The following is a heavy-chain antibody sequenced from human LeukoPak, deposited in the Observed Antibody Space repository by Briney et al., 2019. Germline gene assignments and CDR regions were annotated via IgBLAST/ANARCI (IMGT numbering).Heavy chain of an antibody. D-gene: IGHD6-19*01. Sequence: PSETLSLTCAVYGXSFSGYYWSWIRQPPGKGLEWIGEINHSGSTNYNPSLKSRVTISVDTSKNQFSLKLSSVTAADTAVYYCARGLSSGWYNYWGQGTLVTVSS. CDR2: INHSGST. J-gene: IGHJ4*02. CDR3: ARGLSSGWYNY. V-gene: IGHV4-34*01. CDR1: GXSFSGYY.